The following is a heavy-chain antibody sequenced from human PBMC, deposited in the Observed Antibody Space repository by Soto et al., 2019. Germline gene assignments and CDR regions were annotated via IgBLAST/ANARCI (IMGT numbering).Heavy chain of an antibody. CDR2: IYHSGST. D-gene: IGHD4-17*01. CDR1: GGSISSSNW. J-gene: IGHJ5*02. CDR3: ARNDYEKFFDP. Sequence: PSETLSLTCAVSGGSISSSNWWSWVRQPPGKGLEWIGEIYHSGSTNYNPSLKSRVTISVDTSKNQFSLKLRSVTATDTAVYYCARNDYEKFFDPWGQGTLVTVSS. V-gene: IGHV4-4*02.